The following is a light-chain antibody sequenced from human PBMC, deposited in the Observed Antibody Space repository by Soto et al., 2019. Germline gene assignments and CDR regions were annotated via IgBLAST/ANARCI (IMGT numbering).Light chain of an antibody. J-gene: IGKJ4*01. CDR2: DAS. CDR3: QQFNIYPLT. V-gene: IGKV1-13*02. Sequence: AIQLTQSPSSMYAYIGDRVTITCRASQGISSALAWYQQKPGKAPKLLIYDASSLESGVPSRFSGSGSGTEFTLTISSLQPEDFASYYCQQFNIYPLTFGGGTKVEIK. CDR1: QGISSA.